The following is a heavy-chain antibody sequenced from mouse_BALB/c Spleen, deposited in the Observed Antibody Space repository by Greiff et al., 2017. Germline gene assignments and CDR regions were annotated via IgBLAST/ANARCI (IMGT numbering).Heavy chain of an antibody. CDR3: ASLYRKFYAMDY. J-gene: IGHJ4*01. Sequence: EVKLVESGGGLVQPGGSLRLSCATSGFTFTDYYMSWVRQPPGKALEWLGFIRNKANGSTTEYSVSVKGRFTISRDNSQSILYLQMNTLRAEDNSTYYCASLYRKFYAMDYWGQGTSVTVSS. CDR2: IRNKANGSTT. V-gene: IGHV7-3*02. D-gene: IGHD2-1*01. CDR1: GFTFTDYY.